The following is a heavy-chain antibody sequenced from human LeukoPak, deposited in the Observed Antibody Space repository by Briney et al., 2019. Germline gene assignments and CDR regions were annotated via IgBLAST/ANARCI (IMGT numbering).Heavy chain of an antibody. D-gene: IGHD6-19*01. CDR2: INHSGST. CDR3: ARSGSRWYNWFDP. Sequence: SETLSLTCAVYGGSFSGYYWSWLRQPPGKGLEWSGEINHSGSTNYNPSLKSRVTISVETSKNQFSLKLSSVPAADTAVYYCARSGSRWYNWFDPWGQGTLVTVSS. V-gene: IGHV4-34*01. CDR1: GGSFSGYY. J-gene: IGHJ5*02.